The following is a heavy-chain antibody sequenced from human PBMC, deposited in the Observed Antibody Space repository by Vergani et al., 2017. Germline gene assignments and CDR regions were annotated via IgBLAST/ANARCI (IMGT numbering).Heavy chain of an antibody. J-gene: IGHJ6*03. Sequence: QVQLVQSGAEVKKPGSSVKVSCKASGGTFSSYAISWVRQAPGQGLEWMGGIIPIFGTANYAQKFQGRVTITADESTSTAYMELSSLRSEDTAVYYCAXGGVTIFPYPLYYYYMDVWGKGTTVTVSS. D-gene: IGHD3-3*01. CDR3: AXGGVTIFPYPLYYYYMDV. V-gene: IGHV1-69*01. CDR1: GGTFSSYA. CDR2: IIPIFGTA.